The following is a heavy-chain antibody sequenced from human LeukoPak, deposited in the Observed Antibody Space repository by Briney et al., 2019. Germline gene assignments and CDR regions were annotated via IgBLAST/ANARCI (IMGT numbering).Heavy chain of an antibody. CDR2: ISYDGSNK. D-gene: IGHD3-10*01. J-gene: IGHJ5*02. Sequence: GGSLRLSCAASGFTFSTYGMHWVRQAPGKGLEWVAVISYDGSNKYYADSVKGRFTISRDNSKNTLYLQMNSLRAEDTAVYYCVPPFSYYASGGLGAWGQGTLVTVSS. V-gene: IGHV3-30*03. CDR3: VPPFSYYASGGLGA. CDR1: GFTFSTYG.